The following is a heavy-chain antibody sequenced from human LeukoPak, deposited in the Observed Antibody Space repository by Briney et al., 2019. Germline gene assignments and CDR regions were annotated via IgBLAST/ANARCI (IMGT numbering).Heavy chain of an antibody. D-gene: IGHD6-6*01. CDR1: GGTFSSYA. Sequence: SVKVSCKASGGTFSSYAISWVRQAPGQGREGMGGIIPIFGTANYAQKFQGRVTITTDESTSTAYMELSSLRSEDTAVYYCADSSSPTYYFDYWGQGTLVTVSS. CDR3: ADSSSPTYYFDY. V-gene: IGHV1-69*05. J-gene: IGHJ4*02. CDR2: IIPIFGTA.